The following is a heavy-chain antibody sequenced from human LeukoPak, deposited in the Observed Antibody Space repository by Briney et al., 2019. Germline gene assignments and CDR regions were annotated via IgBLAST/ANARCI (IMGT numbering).Heavy chain of an antibody. D-gene: IGHD3-10*01. CDR3: ARSSYYYWVGAFDI. V-gene: IGHV4-34*01. CDR2: INHSGST. J-gene: IGHJ3*02. CDR1: GGSFSGYY. Sequence: SETLSLTCAVYGGSFSGYYWSWIRQPPGKGLEWIGEINHSGSTNYNPSLKSRVTISVDTSKNQFSLKLSSVTAADTAVYYCARSSYYYWVGAFDIWGQGTMVTVSS.